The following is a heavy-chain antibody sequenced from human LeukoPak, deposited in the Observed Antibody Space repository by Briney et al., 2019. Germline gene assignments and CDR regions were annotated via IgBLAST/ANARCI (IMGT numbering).Heavy chain of an antibody. CDR3: VYSGFGNRADAFDI. J-gene: IGHJ3*02. CDR2: IRYDGSNK. D-gene: IGHD1-26*01. CDR1: GFTFNIYG. V-gene: IGHV3-30*02. Sequence: GGSLRLSCAASGFTFNIYGMHWVRQAPGKGLEWVAFIRYDGSNKYYADSVKGRFTIPRDNSKNTLYLQMNSLRAEDTAVYYCVYSGFGNRADAFDIWGQGTMVTVSS.